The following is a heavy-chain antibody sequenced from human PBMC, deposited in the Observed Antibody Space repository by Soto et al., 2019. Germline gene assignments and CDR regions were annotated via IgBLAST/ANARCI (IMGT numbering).Heavy chain of an antibody. V-gene: IGHV3-53*01. D-gene: IGHD4-17*01. CDR3: AGGLSTVTQDGMDV. J-gene: IGHJ6*02. CDR2: IYSGGST. CDR1: GFTVSSNY. Sequence: GGSLRLSCAASGFTVSSNYMSWVRQAPGKGLEWVSVIYSGGSTYYADSVKGRFTISRDNSKNTLYLQMNSLRAEDTAVYYCAGGLSTVTQDGMDVWGQGTTVTVSS.